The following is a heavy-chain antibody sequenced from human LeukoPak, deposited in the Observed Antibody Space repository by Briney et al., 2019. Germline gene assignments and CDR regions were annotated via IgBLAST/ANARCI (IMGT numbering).Heavy chain of an antibody. Sequence: ASVKVCCKASGYTFTGYSMHWVRQAPGQGLEWMGWINPNSGGTNYAQKFQGWVTMTRNTSISTAYMELSRLRSDDTAVYYCARGRRTPLLWFGDGEFDYWGQGTLVTVSS. CDR3: ARGRRTPLLWFGDGEFDY. D-gene: IGHD3-10*01. CDR1: GYTFTGYS. J-gene: IGHJ4*02. V-gene: IGHV1-2*04. CDR2: INPNSGGT.